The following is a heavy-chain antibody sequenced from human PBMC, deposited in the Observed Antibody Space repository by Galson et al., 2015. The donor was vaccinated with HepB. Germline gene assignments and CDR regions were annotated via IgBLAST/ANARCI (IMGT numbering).Heavy chain of an antibody. CDR2: IYSGGST. Sequence: SLRLSCAASGFTVSSNYMSWVRQASGKGLEWVSIIYSGGSTFYADSVKARFTISRDKSKNTLYLQMNSLRAEDTAVYYCASGIAVAGTGGAFDIWGQGTMVTISS. J-gene: IGHJ3*02. CDR1: GFTVSSNY. CDR3: ASGIAVAGTGGAFDI. V-gene: IGHV3-53*01. D-gene: IGHD6-19*01.